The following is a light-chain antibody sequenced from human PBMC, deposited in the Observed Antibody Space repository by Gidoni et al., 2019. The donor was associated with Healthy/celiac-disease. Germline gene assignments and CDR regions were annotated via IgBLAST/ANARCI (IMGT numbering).Light chain of an antibody. CDR3: SSYTSSSTLYV. V-gene: IGLV2-14*01. Sequence: QSALTQPAPVSGSPGQSITISCTGTSSDVGGYNYGSWYQQHPGKAPKLMIYEVSNRPSGVSNRFSGSKSGNAASLTSSGLQAEDEADYYCSSYTSSSTLYVFGTGTKVTVL. CDR1: SSDVGGYNY. J-gene: IGLJ1*01. CDR2: EVS.